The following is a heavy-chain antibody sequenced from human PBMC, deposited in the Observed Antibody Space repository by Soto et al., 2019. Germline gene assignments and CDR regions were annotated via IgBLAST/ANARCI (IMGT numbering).Heavy chain of an antibody. J-gene: IGHJ4*02. CDR2: ISSSSYI. CDR3: ARDPRWELLDDY. D-gene: IGHD1-26*01. V-gene: IGHV3-21*01. CDR1: GFTFSSYS. Sequence: GGSLRLSCAASGFTFSSYSMNWVRQAPGKGLEWVSSISSSSYIYYADSVKGRFTISRDNAKNSLYLQMNSLRAEDTAVYYCARDPRWELLDDYWGQGTLVTVSS.